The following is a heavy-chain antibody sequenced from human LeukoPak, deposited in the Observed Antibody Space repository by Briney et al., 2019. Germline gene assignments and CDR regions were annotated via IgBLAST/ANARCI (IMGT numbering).Heavy chain of an antibody. CDR3: ARRLEYSGSKGVFDY. J-gene: IGHJ4*02. CDR1: GFTFSRYG. V-gene: IGHV3-30*03. CDR2: ISHDGTNK. Sequence: GGSLRLSCAASGFTFSRYGMYWVRQAPGKGLEWVAVISHDGTNKNYADSVKGRFTISRDNSKNTLDLQMNSLRAEDTAVYYCARRLEYSGSKGVFDYWGQGTLVTVSS. D-gene: IGHD1-26*01.